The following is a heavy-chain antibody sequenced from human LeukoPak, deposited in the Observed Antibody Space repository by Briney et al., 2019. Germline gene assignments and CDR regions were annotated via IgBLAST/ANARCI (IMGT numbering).Heavy chain of an antibody. J-gene: IGHJ6*04. CDR2: INHSGST. Sequence: PSETLSLTCAVYGGSFSGYYWSWIRQSPGKGLEWIGEINHSGSTNYNPSLKSRVAISVDTSKNQFSLKLSSVTAADTAVYYCARGFTGIAAAGTTYYYYGMDVWGKGTTVTVSS. CDR3: ARGFTGIAAAGTTYYYYGMDV. D-gene: IGHD6-13*01. V-gene: IGHV4-34*01. CDR1: GGSFSGYY.